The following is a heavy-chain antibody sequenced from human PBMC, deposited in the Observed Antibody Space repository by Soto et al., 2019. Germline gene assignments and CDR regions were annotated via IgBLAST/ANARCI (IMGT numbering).Heavy chain of an antibody. Sequence: SVKVSCKAPGGTFSSSSISWVRQDSAPGLESLGGIIPIFEAADYAQKVQGRLTITADIHTSTAPLELSSLRSDDTAIYSCARANEPSTSYNWFGPWGQGTRGTVSS. D-gene: IGHD1-26*01. CDR3: ARANEPSTSYNWFGP. V-gene: IGHV1-69*06. J-gene: IGHJ5*02. CDR1: GGTFSSSS. CDR2: IIPIFEAA.